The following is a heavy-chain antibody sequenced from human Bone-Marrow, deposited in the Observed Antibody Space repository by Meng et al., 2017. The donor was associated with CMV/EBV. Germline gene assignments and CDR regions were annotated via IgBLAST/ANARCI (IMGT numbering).Heavy chain of an antibody. J-gene: IGHJ4*02. Sequence: GESLKISCATSGFTFSSYWMNWVRQAPGKGLEWVSVIYSGGSTYYADSVKGRFTISRDNSKNTLYLRMDSLRAEDTAVYFCAKGHIVVVPPALDNWGQGTLVTVSS. CDR1: GFTFSSYW. CDR2: IYSGGST. CDR3: AKGHIVVVPPALDN. V-gene: IGHV3-53*01. D-gene: IGHD2-2*01.